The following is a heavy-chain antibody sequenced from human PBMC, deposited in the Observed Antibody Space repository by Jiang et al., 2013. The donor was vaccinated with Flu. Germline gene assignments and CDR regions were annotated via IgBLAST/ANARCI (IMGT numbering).Heavy chain of an antibody. J-gene: IGHJ4*02. CDR1: GGTFSSYA. Sequence: GSSVKVSCKASGGTFSSYAISWVRQAPGQGLEWMGGIIPIFGTANYAQKFQGRVTITADESTSTAYMELSSLRSEDTAVYYCARGLGADYDSSGYYFNYWGQGTLVTVSS. D-gene: IGHD3-22*01. V-gene: IGHV1-69*01. CDR3: ARGLGADYDSSGYYFNY. CDR2: IIPIFGTA.